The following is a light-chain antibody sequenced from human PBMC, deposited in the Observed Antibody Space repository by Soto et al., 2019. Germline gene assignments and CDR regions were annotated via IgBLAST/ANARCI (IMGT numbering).Light chain of an antibody. CDR2: AAS. CDR3: QQYYSYPRT. CDR1: QGIRND. Sequence: AIQMTQSPSSLSASVGDRVTITCRASQGIRNDLGWYQQKPGKAPKLLIYAASTLQSGVPSRFSGSGSGTDFTLTISCLQSEDFATYYCQQYYSYPRTFGGGTKVEIK. V-gene: IGKV1-6*01. J-gene: IGKJ4*01.